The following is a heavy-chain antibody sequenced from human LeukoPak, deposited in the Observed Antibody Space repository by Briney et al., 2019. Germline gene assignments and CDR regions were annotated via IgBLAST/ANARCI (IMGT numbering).Heavy chain of an antibody. CDR2: ISSDGSDT. CDR3: ARDQTELGPTTVDH. V-gene: IGHV3-74*03. J-gene: IGHJ4*02. D-gene: IGHD1-14*01. CDR1: GFSFSPYW. Sequence: GGSLRLSGVGSGFSFSPYWMHWVRQDPVKGLVCIARISSDGSDTKYADSVKGRFTISRDNDKNTLYLQMNSLRAEDTALYYCARDQTELGPTTVDHWGQGTQVTVSS.